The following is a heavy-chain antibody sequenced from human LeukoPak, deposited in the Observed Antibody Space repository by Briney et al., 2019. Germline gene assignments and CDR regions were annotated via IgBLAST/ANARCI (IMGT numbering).Heavy chain of an antibody. CDR2: ISNDGSNK. CDR1: GFTFSSCG. Sequence: GGSLRLSCAASGFTFSSCGMHWVRQAPGKGLEWVAVISNDGSNKYHADSVRGRLTISRDNSKNTLYLQMNSLRVEDTAVYYCAKDRGYYDSSGFLDYWGQGTLVTASS. V-gene: IGHV3-30*18. J-gene: IGHJ4*02. CDR3: AKDRGYYDSSGFLDY. D-gene: IGHD3-22*01.